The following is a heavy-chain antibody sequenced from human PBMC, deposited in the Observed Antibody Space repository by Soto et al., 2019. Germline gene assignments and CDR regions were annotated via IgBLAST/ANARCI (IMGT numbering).Heavy chain of an antibody. V-gene: IGHV4-34*01. CDR1: GGSFRGYF. D-gene: IGHD3-16*01. J-gene: IGHJ4*02. Sequence: SETLSLTCAVSGGSFRGYFWSWIRQSPDKGLEWIGEINDSGSTYYNPSFRSRLTISVDTSTSQISLRLTSVTAADSGVYYCQGGDFWGKGTRVTVSS. CDR2: INDSGST. CDR3: QGGDF.